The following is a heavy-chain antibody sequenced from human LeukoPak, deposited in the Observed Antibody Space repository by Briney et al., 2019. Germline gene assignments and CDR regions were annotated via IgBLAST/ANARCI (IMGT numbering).Heavy chain of an antibody. J-gene: IGHJ4*02. Sequence: PGGPLRLSCAASGFTFSSYGMHWVRQAPGKGLEWVAVISYDGSNKYYADSVKGRFTISRDNSKNTLYLQMNSLRAEDTAVYYCAIEGMATSGGFDYWGQGTLVTVSS. D-gene: IGHD5-24*01. V-gene: IGHV3-30*03. CDR3: AIEGMATSGGFDY. CDR2: ISYDGSNK. CDR1: GFTFSSYG.